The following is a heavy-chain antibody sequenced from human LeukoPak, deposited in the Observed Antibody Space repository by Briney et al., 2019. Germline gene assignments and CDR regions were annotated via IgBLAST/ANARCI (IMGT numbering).Heavy chain of an antibody. V-gene: IGHV4-4*02. J-gene: IGHJ4*02. Sequence: KPSETLSLTCTVSGGSITTTNFWSWVRQPPGGGLEWIGEISLAGRTRYNPSLESRVSISIDESKSHLYLNLASVTAADTAVYFCSRESGPFCPFGHWGQGTLVAVTS. CDR3: SRESGPFCPFGH. CDR1: GGSITTTNF. D-gene: IGHD1-26*01. CDR2: ISLAGRT.